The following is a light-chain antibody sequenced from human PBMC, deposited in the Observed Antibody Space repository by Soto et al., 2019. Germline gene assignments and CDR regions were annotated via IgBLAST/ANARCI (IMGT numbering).Light chain of an antibody. J-gene: IGKJ4*01. CDR3: QQRSNWPLT. Sequence: EVVVTQSPATLSVSPGEGATLSCRASQSVTSNFAWYQQKPGQAPRLLIYGASTRATGIPARFSGSGSGTEFTLTISSLQSEDFAVYYCQQRSNWPLTFGGGTKVDIK. CDR1: QSVTSN. V-gene: IGKV3-15*01. CDR2: GAS.